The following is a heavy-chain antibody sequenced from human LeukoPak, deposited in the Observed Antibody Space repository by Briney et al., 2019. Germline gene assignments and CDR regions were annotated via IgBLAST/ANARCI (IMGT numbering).Heavy chain of an antibody. V-gene: IGHV3-23*01. CDR2: ISGSGGST. J-gene: IGHJ3*02. D-gene: IGHD2-8*01. CDR1: GLTFSSYA. Sequence: GGSLRLSCAASGLTFSSYAMSWVRQAPGKGLEWVSAISGSGGSTYYADSVKGRFTISRDNSKNTLYLQMNSLRAEDTAVYYCAKGDGPTPDAFDIWGQGTTVTVSS. CDR3: AKGDGPTPDAFDI.